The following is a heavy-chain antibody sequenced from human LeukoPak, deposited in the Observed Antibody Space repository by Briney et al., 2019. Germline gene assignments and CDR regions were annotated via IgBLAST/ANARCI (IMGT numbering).Heavy chain of an antibody. Sequence: GGSLRLSCSASGFTFGSYGMHWVRQAPGKGLEWVALIWYHGNDVDYADSVKGRFTISRDNSKNTLYLQMNSVRAEDTAVYFCARDFWNEPSKYFDYWGQEPWSPSPQ. D-gene: IGHD3-3*01. CDR3: ARDFWNEPSKYFDY. V-gene: IGHV3-33*01. CDR2: IWYHGNDV. J-gene: IGHJ4*01. CDR1: GFTFGSYG.